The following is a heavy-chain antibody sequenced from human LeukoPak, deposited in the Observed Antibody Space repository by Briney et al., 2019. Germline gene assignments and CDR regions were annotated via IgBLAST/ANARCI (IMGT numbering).Heavy chain of an antibody. CDR2: IKGDGSAK. Sequence: PGGSLRLSCAASGFTFSMSWMSWIRQAPGKGLEWVANIKGDGSAKYYVDSVKGRFTISRDNAKNSLYLQMNSLRVEDTAVYYCATSHASSGNNRGQGTLVTVSS. J-gene: IGHJ4*02. V-gene: IGHV3-7*01. CDR3: ATSHASSGNN. CDR1: GFTFSMSW. D-gene: IGHD3-22*01.